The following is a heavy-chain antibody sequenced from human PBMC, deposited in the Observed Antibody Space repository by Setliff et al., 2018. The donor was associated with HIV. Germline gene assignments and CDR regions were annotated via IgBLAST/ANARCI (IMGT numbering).Heavy chain of an antibody. D-gene: IGHD4-4*01. V-gene: IGHV4-31*03. CDR2: VYYTGES. J-gene: IGHJ4*02. CDR3: ASATVGGASPFDS. Sequence: SETLSLTCSVYGGSISRGGRYWGWIRQHPGGGLEWLGYVYYTGESFYKPSLGGRVTILQDKSKNQFSLELRSVTAAETAVYYCASATVGGASPFDSWGPGTLVTVSS. CDR1: GGSISRGGRY.